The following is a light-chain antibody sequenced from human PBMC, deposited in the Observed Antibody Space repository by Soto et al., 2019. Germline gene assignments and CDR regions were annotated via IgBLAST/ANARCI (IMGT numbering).Light chain of an antibody. CDR1: QSISSN. CDR3: QRYNNWPLT. J-gene: IGKJ4*01. V-gene: IGKV3-15*01. Sequence: EIVMTQSPATLSVSPGERATLSCRASQSISSNLAWYQQKPGQAPRLLISGASTRATGIPARFSGSGSGTEFTLTINSLQSEDFAVYYCQRYNNWPLTFGGGTKV. CDR2: GAS.